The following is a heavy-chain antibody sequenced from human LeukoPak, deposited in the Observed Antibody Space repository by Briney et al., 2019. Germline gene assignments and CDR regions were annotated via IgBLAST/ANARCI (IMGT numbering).Heavy chain of an antibody. CDR1: GGSFSGYY. J-gene: IGHJ4*02. CDR2: INHSGST. Sequence: SETLSLTYPVYGGSFSGYYWSWIRQPPGKGLEWIGEINHSGSTNYNPSLKSRVTISVDTSKNQFSLKLSSVTAADTAVYYCARGGKLQLSAYFDYWGQGTLVTVSS. V-gene: IGHV4-34*01. D-gene: IGHD6-13*01. CDR3: ARGGKLQLSAYFDY.